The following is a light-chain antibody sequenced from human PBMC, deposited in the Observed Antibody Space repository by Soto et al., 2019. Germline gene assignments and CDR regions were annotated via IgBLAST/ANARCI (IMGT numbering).Light chain of an antibody. V-gene: IGKV1-8*01. CDR2: AAS. Sequence: AIRMTQSPSSISAFTGDRVTITCRTSRPISTYLAWYQQKPGKTPTLLMYAASTLQSGVPSRFSGSGSGTDFTLTISCVQSEDVATYYCQQYYTYPLAFGQGTNIEIK. CDR3: QQYYTYPLA. J-gene: IGKJ1*01. CDR1: RPISTY.